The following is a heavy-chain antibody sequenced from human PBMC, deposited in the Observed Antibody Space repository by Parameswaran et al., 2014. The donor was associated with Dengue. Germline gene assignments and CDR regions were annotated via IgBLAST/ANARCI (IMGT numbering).Heavy chain of an antibody. J-gene: IGHJ6*04. CDR2: INHSGST. D-gene: IGHD2-2*01. Sequence: VRQAPGKGLEWIGEINHSGSTNYNPSLKSRVTISVDTSKNQFSLKLSSVTAADTAVYYCARGIVVVPAAIFYGNYYYGMDVWAKDTVTVSS. V-gene: IGHV4-34*01. CDR3: ARGIVVVPAAIFYGNYYYGMDV.